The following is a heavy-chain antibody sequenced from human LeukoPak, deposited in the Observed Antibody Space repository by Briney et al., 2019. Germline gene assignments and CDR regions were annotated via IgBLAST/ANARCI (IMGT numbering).Heavy chain of an antibody. Sequence: GGSLRLSCAASGFTLNGYWMHWVRQAPGEGLGWVSRIDPDGSTTNYAESVKGRFTTSRDNAKNTLYLQMNSLRAEDTALYYCTRVQAGRSGLMDVWGRGTTVTVSS. J-gene: IGHJ6*02. CDR2: IDPDGSTT. V-gene: IGHV3-74*01. D-gene: IGHD2-8*02. CDR3: TRVQAGRSGLMDV. CDR1: GFTLNGYW.